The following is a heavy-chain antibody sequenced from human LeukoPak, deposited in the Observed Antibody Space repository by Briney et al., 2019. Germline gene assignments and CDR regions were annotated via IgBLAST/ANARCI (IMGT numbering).Heavy chain of an antibody. CDR3: AKDLNPWYFDY. V-gene: IGHV3-48*01. J-gene: IGHJ4*02. CDR2: ISSSSSTI. D-gene: IGHD1-14*01. CDR1: GFTFSSYS. Sequence: GGSLRLSCAASGFTFSSYSMNWVRQAPGKGLEWVSYISSSSSTIYYADSVKGRFTISRDNAKNSLYLQMNSLRAEDTAVYYCAKDLNPWYFDYWGQGTLVTVSS.